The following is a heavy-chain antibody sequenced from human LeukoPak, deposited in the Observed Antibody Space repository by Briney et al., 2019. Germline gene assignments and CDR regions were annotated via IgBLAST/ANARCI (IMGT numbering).Heavy chain of an antibody. CDR3: AKALIVEDAFDI. D-gene: IGHD3-22*01. J-gene: IGHJ3*02. CDR2: ISSSSSYI. Sequence: GGSLRLSCAASGFTFSSYSMNWVRQAPGKGLEWVSSISSSSSYIYYADSVKGRFTISRDNAKNSLYLQMNSLRAEDTALYYCAKALIVEDAFDIWGQGTMVTVSS. CDR1: GFTFSSYS. V-gene: IGHV3-21*04.